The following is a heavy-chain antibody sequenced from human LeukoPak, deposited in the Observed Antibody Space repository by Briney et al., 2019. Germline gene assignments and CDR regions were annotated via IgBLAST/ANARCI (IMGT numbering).Heavy chain of an antibody. CDR3: ARVAAATTNPRFDF. CDR1: GGSISSGAYY. D-gene: IGHD1-1*01. CDR2: IGYTGDT. Sequence: SETLSLTCSVSGGSISSGAYYWSWVRQLPEKGLDWIGYIGYTGDTYYNPSLRSRVTISIDTSKTQFSLRLSSLTAADTAVYYCARVAAATTNPRFDFWGQGTLVTVSS. V-gene: IGHV4-31*03. J-gene: IGHJ4*02.